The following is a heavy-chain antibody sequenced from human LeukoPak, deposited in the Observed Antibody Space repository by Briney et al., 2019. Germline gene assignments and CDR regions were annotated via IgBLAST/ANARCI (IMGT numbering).Heavy chain of an antibody. Sequence: SETLSLTCTVSGGSISSYYWSWIRQPPGKGLEWIGYIYYSGSTNYNPSLKSRVTISVDTSKKQFSLKLSSVTAADTAVYYCARVGATKSARGAFDIWGQGTMVTVSS. CDR1: GGSISSYY. CDR3: ARVGATKSARGAFDI. CDR2: IYYSGST. J-gene: IGHJ3*02. V-gene: IGHV4-59*01. D-gene: IGHD1-26*01.